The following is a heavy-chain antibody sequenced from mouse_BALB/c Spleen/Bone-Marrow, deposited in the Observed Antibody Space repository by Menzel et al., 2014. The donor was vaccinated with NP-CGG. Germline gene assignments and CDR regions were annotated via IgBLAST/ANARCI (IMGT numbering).Heavy chain of an antibody. Sequence: QVQLQQSGPGLVAPSQSLSITCTVSGFSLTSYGVHWVRQPPGKGLEWLGVIWAGGVTNYNSALMSRLSISKDNSKNQVFLRMNCLQTDDTAMYYCARGTTGYFDYWGQGTTLTVSS. CDR2: IWAGGVT. V-gene: IGHV2-9*02. CDR1: GFSLTSYG. CDR3: ARGTTGYFDY. D-gene: IGHD1-1*01. J-gene: IGHJ2*01.